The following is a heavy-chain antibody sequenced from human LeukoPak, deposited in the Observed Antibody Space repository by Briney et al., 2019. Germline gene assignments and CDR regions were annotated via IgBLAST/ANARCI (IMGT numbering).Heavy chain of an antibody. J-gene: IGHJ6*04. D-gene: IGHD3-10*01. CDR2: ICTSGST. V-gene: IGHV4-4*07. CDR3: ARGPLGEGGSGSYKISNYYYYGMDV. Sequence: SETLSLTCTVSGGSISSYYWSWIRQPAGKGLEWIGRICTSGSTNYNPSLKSRVTMSVDTSKNQFSLKLSSVTAADTAVYYCARGPLGEGGSGSYKISNYYYYGMDVWGEGTTVTVSS. CDR1: GGSISSYY.